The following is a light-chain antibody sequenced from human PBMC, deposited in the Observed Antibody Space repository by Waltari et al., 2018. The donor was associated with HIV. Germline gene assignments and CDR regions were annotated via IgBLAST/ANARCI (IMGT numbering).Light chain of an antibody. Sequence: SGLTQPASVSGFPGQSITISCTGADSDFGFYNFVSWYHHYPGKCPRVILSKVDSRASGVSDRFSGSKSGNTASLRISGLRTEDEGVYVCASYTANDTVLFAGGTTVTV. CDR1: DSDFGFYNF. V-gene: IGLV2-14*01. CDR2: KVD. J-gene: IGLJ3*02. CDR3: ASYTANDTVL.